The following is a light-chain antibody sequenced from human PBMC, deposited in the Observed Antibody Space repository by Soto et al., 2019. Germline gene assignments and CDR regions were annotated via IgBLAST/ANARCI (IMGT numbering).Light chain of an antibody. V-gene: IGLV2-23*01. Sequence: QSALTQPASMSGSPGQSITISCTGTSIDVGSYNLVSWYQQHPGKAPKLMIYEGSKRPSGVSNRFSGSKSGNTASLTISGLQAEDEADYYCCSYAGSSTLVFGGGTKLTVL. CDR3: CSYAGSSTLV. CDR1: SIDVGSYNL. J-gene: IGLJ2*01. CDR2: EGS.